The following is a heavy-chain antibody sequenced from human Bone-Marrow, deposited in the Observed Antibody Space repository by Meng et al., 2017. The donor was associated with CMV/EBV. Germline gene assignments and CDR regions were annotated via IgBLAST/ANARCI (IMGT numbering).Heavy chain of an antibody. Sequence: LRLSCTVSGGSISSGDYYWSWIRQPPGKGLEWIGYIYYSGSTYYNPSLKSRVTISVDTSKNQFSLKLSSVTAADTAVYYCARDRRGELVDYWGQGTLVTVSS. J-gene: IGHJ4*02. CDR1: GGSISSGDYY. CDR3: ARDRRGELVDY. V-gene: IGHV4-30-4*08. CDR2: IYYSGST. D-gene: IGHD1-26*01.